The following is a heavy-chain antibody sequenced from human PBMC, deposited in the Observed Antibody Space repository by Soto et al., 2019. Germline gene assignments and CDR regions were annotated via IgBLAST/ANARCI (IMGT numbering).Heavy chain of an antibody. Sequence: ASVKVSCKASGYTFTGYYMHRVRQAPGQGLEWMGWINPNSGGTNYAQKFQGRVTMTRDTSISTAYMELSRLRSDDTAVYYCARDSSSSSGAFDIWGQGTMVTVSS. V-gene: IGHV1-2*02. CDR1: GYTFTGYY. D-gene: IGHD6-6*01. CDR3: ARDSSSSSGAFDI. CDR2: INPNSGGT. J-gene: IGHJ3*02.